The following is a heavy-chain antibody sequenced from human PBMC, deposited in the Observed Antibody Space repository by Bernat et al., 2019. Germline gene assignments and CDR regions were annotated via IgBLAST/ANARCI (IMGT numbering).Heavy chain of an antibody. V-gene: IGHV3-30-3*01. CDR3: AREYSSSADAFDI. D-gene: IGHD6-6*01. J-gene: IGHJ3*02. Sequence: QVQLVESGGGVVQPGRSLRLSCAASGFTFSSYAMHWVRQAPGKGLEWVAVISYDGSNKYYADSVKGRFTISRDNSKNTLYLQMNSLRAEDTAVYYCAREYSSSADAFDIWGQGTMVTVSS. CDR2: ISYDGSNK. CDR1: GFTFSSYA.